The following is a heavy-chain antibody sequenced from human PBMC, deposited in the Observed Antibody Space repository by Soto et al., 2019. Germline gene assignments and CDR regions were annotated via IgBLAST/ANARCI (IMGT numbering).Heavy chain of an antibody. D-gene: IGHD3-9*01. CDR1: GFTFSSYW. J-gene: IGHJ4*02. Sequence: GGSLRLSCAASGFTFSSYWMSWVRQAPGKGLEWVANIKQDGSEKYYVGSVKGRFTISRDNAKNSLYLQMNSLRAEDTAVYYCARDSAGYYDILTGLTYYFDYWGQGTLVTVSS. CDR2: IKQDGSEK. CDR3: ARDSAGYYDILTGLTYYFDY. V-gene: IGHV3-7*05.